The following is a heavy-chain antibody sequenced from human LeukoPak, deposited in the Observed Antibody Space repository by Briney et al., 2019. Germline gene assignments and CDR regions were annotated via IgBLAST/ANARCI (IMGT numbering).Heavy chain of an antibody. CDR3: ARGAVAAKGPDY. D-gene: IGHD6-19*01. J-gene: IGHJ4*02. CDR2: INPNSGGT. CDR1: GYTFTRYY. V-gene: IGHV1-2*04. Sequence: ASVKVSCKASGYTFTRYYMHWVRQAPGQGLEWMGWINPNSGGTNYAQKFQGWVTMTRDTSISTAYMELSRLRSDDTAVYYCARGAVAAKGPDYWGQGTLVTVSS.